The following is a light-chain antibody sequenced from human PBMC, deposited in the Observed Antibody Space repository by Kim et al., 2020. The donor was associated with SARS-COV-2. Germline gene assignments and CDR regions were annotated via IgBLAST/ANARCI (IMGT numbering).Light chain of an antibody. CDR3: QQENSYPLT. CDR2: MAS. Sequence: DIQMTQSPSTLSASVGDRVTITCRASQSINNWLAWYQQKPGKAPKLLIYMASTLESGVPSRFSGSGSGTEFTLTISSLQPDDFATYYCQQENSYPLTFGGGTKVDIK. J-gene: IGKJ4*01. CDR1: QSINNW. V-gene: IGKV1-5*03.